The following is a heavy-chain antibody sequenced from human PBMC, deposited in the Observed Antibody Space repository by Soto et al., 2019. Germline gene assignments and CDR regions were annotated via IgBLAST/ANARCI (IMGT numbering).Heavy chain of an antibody. J-gene: IGHJ4*02. CDR2: ISYDGSNK. CDR1: GFTFSSYA. Sequence: QVQLVESGGGVVQPGRSLRLSCAASGFTFSSYAMHWVRQAPGKGLEWVAVISYDGSNKYYADSVKGRFTISRDNSKNTLYLQMNSLRAEDTDVYYCARQEYYDFWSGYFFDYWGQGTLVTVSS. V-gene: IGHV3-30-3*01. CDR3: ARQEYYDFWSGYFFDY. D-gene: IGHD3-3*01.